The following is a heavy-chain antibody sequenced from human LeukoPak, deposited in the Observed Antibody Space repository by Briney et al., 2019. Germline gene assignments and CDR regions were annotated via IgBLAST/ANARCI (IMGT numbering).Heavy chain of an antibody. CDR2: ISSSSSYI. J-gene: IGHJ5*02. CDR3: ARFRVEYSSSNWFDP. Sequence: GGSLRLSCAASGFTFSSYSMNWVRQAPGKGLEWVSSISSSSSYIYYADSVKGRFTISRDNAKNSLYLQMNSPRAEDTAVYYCARFRVEYSSSNWFDPWGQGTLVTVSS. V-gene: IGHV3-21*01. CDR1: GFTFSSYS. D-gene: IGHD6-6*01.